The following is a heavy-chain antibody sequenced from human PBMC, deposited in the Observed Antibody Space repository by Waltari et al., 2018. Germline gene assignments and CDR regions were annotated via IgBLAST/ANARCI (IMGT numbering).Heavy chain of an antibody. CDR1: VGSISRNSYY. Sequence: QLQLQESGPGLVKPSETLSLTCSVSVGSISRNSYYWGWIRQSPGKGLEWIGSIYYSGSTYYNPSLKSRVTISVDTSKNQFSLKLRSVTVADTAVYYCARHGVIAVAGSDAFDIWGQGTRVTVSS. J-gene: IGHJ3*02. V-gene: IGHV4-39*01. CDR2: IYYSGST. D-gene: IGHD6-19*01. CDR3: ARHGVIAVAGSDAFDI.